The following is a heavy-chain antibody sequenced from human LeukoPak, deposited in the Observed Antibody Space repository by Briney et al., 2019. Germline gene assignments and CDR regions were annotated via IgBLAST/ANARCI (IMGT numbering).Heavy chain of an antibody. CDR3: ARDGCSSTSCSPTWFDP. D-gene: IGHD2-2*01. CDR1: GFTFSSYS. Sequence: GGSLRLSCAASGFTFSSYSMNWVRQAPGKGLEWVSSISSSSSYIYYADSVKGRFTISRDNAKNSLYLQMNSLRAEDTAVYYCARDGCSSTSCSPTWFDPWGQGTLSPSPQ. J-gene: IGHJ5*02. V-gene: IGHV3-21*01. CDR2: ISSSSSYI.